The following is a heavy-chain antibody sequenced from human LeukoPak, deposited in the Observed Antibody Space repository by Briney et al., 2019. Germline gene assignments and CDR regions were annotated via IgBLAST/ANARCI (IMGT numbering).Heavy chain of an antibody. CDR1: GGSFSGYY. CDR3: AREMYYYDSSGYYHAFDI. Sequence: PSETLSLTCAVYGGSFSGYYWSWIRQPPGKGLEWIGEINHSGSTNYNPSLKSRVTISVDTSKNQFSLKLSSVTAADTAVYYCAREMYYYDSSGYYHAFDIWGQGTMVTVSS. V-gene: IGHV4-34*01. J-gene: IGHJ3*02. D-gene: IGHD3-22*01. CDR2: INHSGST.